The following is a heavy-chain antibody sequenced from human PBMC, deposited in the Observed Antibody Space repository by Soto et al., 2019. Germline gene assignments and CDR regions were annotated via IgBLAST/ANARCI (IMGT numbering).Heavy chain of an antibody. Sequence: VEMVQSGAEVKKPGASVRVSCKASGYTFTDYFIHWVRQAPGQGLEWMGWINPNSGGTNYAQKFQGRVTMTRDTSITTVHLDMSRLRSDDTATYYCARDTKIPANAIHDGRWGQGTLVTVSS. CDR3: ARDTKIPANAIHDGR. D-gene: IGHD2-2*01. V-gene: IGHV1-2*02. J-gene: IGHJ4*02. CDR2: INPNSGGT. CDR1: GYTFTDYF.